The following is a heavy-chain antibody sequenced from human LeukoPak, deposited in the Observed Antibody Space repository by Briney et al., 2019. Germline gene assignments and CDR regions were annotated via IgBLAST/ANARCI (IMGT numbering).Heavy chain of an antibody. CDR3: ARLFPTPYYYYYYMDV. J-gene: IGHJ6*03. CDR1: GGSFSGYY. CDR2: INHSGST. V-gene: IGHV4-34*01. Sequence: SETLSLTCAVYGGSFSGYYWSWIRQPPGKGLEWIGEINHSGSTNYNPSLKSRVTISVDTSKNQFSLKPSSVTAADTAVYYCARLFPTPYYYYYYMDVWGKGTTVTVSS.